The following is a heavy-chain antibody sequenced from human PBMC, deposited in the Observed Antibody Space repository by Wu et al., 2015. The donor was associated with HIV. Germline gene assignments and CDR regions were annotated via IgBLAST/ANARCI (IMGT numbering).Heavy chain of an antibody. CDR2: ISGYNDNR. CDR1: GGTFSSYA. CDR3: ARRSYYYYYMDV. J-gene: IGHJ6*03. V-gene: IGHV1-18*01. Sequence: QVQLVQSGAEVKKPGSSVKVSCKASGGTFSSYAISWVRQAPGQGLEWMGWISGYNDNRNYAQKLQGRVTMTTDTSTSTAYMELRSLRSDDTAVYYCARRSYYYYYMDVWGKGTTVTVSS.